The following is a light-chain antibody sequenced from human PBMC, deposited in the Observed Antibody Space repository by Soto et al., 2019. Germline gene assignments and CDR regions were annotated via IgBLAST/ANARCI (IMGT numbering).Light chain of an antibody. CDR2: DAS. J-gene: IGKJ1*01. Sequence: DIQMTPSPSTLSASVGDRVTITCGASQSISSWLAWYQQKPGKAPKLLIYDASSFESGVPSRFSGSGSGTEFTLTVSCLQPDDFATYYCQQYNSYSMTFGQGTKVDIK. CDR1: QSISSW. V-gene: IGKV1-5*01. CDR3: QQYNSYSMT.